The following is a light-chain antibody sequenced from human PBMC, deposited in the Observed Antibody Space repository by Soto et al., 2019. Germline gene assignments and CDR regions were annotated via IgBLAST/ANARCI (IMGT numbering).Light chain of an antibody. CDR3: QQYESLPLT. CDR2: HAS. Sequence: IQMTQSPSSLSASVGGRVTITCQASQDIKNTLTWYQQKXGQAPNLIIYHASDLETGVPSRFSGSGSGTGFTFTISSLPPEDFAPYYCQQYESLPLTFGQGTQLEIK. CDR1: QDIKNT. V-gene: IGKV1-33*01. J-gene: IGKJ5*01.